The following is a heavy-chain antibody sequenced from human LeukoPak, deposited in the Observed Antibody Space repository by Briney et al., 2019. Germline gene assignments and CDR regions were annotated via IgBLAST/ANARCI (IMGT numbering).Heavy chain of an antibody. CDR1: GFTFSNQA. D-gene: IGHD2-2*01. J-gene: IGHJ5*02. V-gene: IGHV3-23*01. CDR2: ISGSDGTT. CDR3: ARGDCSSTSCSSTPKNWFDP. Sequence: GGSLRLSCAAYGFTFSNQAMSWVRQAPGKGMEWVSAISGSDGTTYYADSVKGRFTISRDNSMNTLYLQMNSLRAEDTAIFYCARGDCSSTSCSSTPKNWFDPWGQGTLVSVSS.